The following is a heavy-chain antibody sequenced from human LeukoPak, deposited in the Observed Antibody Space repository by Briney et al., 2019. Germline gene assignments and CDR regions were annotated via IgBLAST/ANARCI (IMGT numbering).Heavy chain of an antibody. J-gene: IGHJ4*02. V-gene: IGHV4-34*01. Sequence: PSETLSLTCAVYGGSFSGYYWSWIRQPPGKGLEWIGEINHSGSTNYNPSLKSRVTISVDTSKNQFSLKLSSVTAADTAVYYCARGHRTYYYDSSGYYYVYRGQGTLVTVSS. CDR1: GGSFSGYY. CDR3: ARGHRTYYYDSSGYYYVY. CDR2: INHSGST. D-gene: IGHD3-22*01.